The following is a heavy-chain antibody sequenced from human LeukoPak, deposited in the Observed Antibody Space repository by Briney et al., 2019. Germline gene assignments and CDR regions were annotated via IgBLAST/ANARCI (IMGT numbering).Heavy chain of an antibody. CDR3: ARVNAPVATFDY. J-gene: IGHJ4*02. CDR2: ISHSGST. D-gene: IGHD1-1*01. V-gene: IGHV4-38-2*02. Sequence: SETLSLTCTVSGYSISSTYYGAWIQQPPGKGLEWIATISHSGSTYYTPSLESRLTISLDTSRNHFSLRLSSVTAADTAVYYCARVNAPVATFDYWGLGTLVAVSS. CDR1: GYSISSTYY.